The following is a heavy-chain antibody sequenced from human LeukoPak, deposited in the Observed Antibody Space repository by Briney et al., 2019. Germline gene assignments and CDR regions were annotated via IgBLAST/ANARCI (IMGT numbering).Heavy chain of an antibody. CDR1: GFTFSSYA. CDR2: ISGSGGST. D-gene: IGHD6-13*01. CDR3: ASWVWPAPRDY. V-gene: IGHV3-23*01. J-gene: IGHJ4*02. Sequence: GGPLRLSCAASGFTFSSYAMSWVRQAPGKGLEWVSAISGSGGSTYYADSVKGRFTISRDNSKNTLYLQMNSLRAEDTAVYYCASWVWPAPRDYWGQGTLVTVSS.